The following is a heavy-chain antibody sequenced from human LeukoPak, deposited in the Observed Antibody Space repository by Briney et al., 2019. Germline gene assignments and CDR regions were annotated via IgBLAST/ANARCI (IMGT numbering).Heavy chain of an antibody. Sequence: PSETLSLTCTVSGGSLSNYYWSWIRQPPGKGLEWIGYIYYSGSTNYNPSLKSRVTISVDTSKNQFSLKLSSVTAADTAVYHCARGLNYDILTGPGLFDYWGQGTLVTVSS. CDR2: IYYSGST. J-gene: IGHJ4*02. V-gene: IGHV4-59*01. D-gene: IGHD3-9*01. CDR3: ARGLNYDILTGPGLFDY. CDR1: GGSLSNYY.